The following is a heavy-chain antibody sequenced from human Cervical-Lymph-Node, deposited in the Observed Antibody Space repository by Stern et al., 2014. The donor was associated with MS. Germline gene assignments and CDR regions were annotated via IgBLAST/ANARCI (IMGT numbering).Heavy chain of an antibody. J-gene: IGHJ3*01. V-gene: IGHV1-69*01. D-gene: IGHD3-16*01. CDR1: GGTFSRSA. CDR3: ARNTPNQYYDSDDSS. Sequence: QLVQSGAEVKKPGSSVQVSCKASGGTFSRSAFSWVRQARGQGLEWMGGIIPVFVRANYAQRFQGRVKITADESSATVYMELSSLGSEDTALYYCARNTPNQYYDSDDSSWGQGTMVTVSS. CDR2: IIPVFVRA.